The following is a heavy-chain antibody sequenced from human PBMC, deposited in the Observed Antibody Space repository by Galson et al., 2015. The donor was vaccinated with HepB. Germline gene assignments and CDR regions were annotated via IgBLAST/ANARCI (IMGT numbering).Heavy chain of an antibody. CDR1: GYTFTGYY. J-gene: IGHJ4*02. V-gene: IGHV1-2*02. CDR2: INPNSGGT. Sequence: SVKVSCKASGYTFTGYYMHWVRQAPGQGLEWMGWINPNSGGTNYAQKFQGRVTMTSDTSISTAYMDLSRLTSDDTAVYYCARDPYYYDSSGYYSNYFDHWGQGTLVTVSS. CDR3: ARDPYYYDSSGYYSNYFDH. D-gene: IGHD3-22*01.